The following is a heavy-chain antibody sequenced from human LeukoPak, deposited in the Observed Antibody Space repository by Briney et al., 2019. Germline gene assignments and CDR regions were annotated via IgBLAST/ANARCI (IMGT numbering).Heavy chain of an antibody. D-gene: IGHD3-16*02. V-gene: IGHV3-7*01. J-gene: IGHJ6*02. CDR2: IKQDGSDK. CDR1: GFTFSAYW. CDR3: TRDYRGKDV. Sequence: GGSLRLSCAASGFTFSAYWMSWVRQAPGKGLEWVANIKQDGSDKFYADSMKGRFTISRDNAKNSVYLQMDSLRVEDPAVYYCTRDYRGKDVWGRGTTVTVSS.